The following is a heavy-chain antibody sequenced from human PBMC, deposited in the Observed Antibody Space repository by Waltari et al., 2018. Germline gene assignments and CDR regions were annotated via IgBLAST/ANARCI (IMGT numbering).Heavy chain of an antibody. CDR1: GGTFANYF. CDR3: VTAATDLVAARRGYYYYDGMDL. J-gene: IGHJ6*02. D-gene: IGHD2-21*01. V-gene: IGHV1-69*05. CDR2: LIPMFGKP. Sequence: VQLVQSGAEVYKPGSSAKVSCKASGGTFANYFVAWVRQAPGQGLEWMGGLIPMFGKPKFAQKFRDRLSITNDYAKDMVSMELSGLTSEDTAVYYCVTAATDLVAARRGYYYYDGMDLWGQGTSVTVSS.